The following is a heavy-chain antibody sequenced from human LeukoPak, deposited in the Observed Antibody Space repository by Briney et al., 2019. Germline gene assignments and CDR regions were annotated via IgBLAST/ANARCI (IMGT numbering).Heavy chain of an antibody. D-gene: IGHD1-20*01. CDR3: AREYDWSMAHYFDY. V-gene: IGHV3-23*01. Sequence: PGGSLRLSCAASGFTFSKYAMTWVRQAPGKGLEWVSGISVSGGSTNYADSVKGRFTISRDNSKNSLYLQMNSLRAEDTAVYYCAREYDWSMAHYFDYWGQGTLVTVSS. CDR2: ISVSGGST. J-gene: IGHJ4*02. CDR1: GFTFSKYA.